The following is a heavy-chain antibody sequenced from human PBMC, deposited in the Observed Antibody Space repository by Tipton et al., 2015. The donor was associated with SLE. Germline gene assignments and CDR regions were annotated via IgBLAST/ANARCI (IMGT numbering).Heavy chain of an antibody. Sequence: QLVQSGDEVKKPGASVKVSCKASGGTFSNSAVSWVRQAPGQGLEWMGGIIPIFDTPNYAQRFQGRVTMTTDTSTSTTYMELRSPRSDDTAIYYCARECSGTGCLDYWGQGTLVTVSS. D-gene: IGHD2-8*02. J-gene: IGHJ4*02. V-gene: IGHV1-69*06. CDR2: IIPIFDTP. CDR1: GGTFSNSA. CDR3: ARECSGTGCLDY.